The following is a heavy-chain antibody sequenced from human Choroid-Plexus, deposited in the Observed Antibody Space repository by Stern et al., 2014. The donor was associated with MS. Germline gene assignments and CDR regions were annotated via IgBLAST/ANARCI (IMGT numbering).Heavy chain of an antibody. CDR3: SSSGYYGVEDYFDY. J-gene: IGHJ4*02. Sequence: VQLVESGPGLVKPSETLSLTCTVSGGSTSNYYWRWIRQPPGQGLEWVGYSYYRGNSNYNPPLKSRVTISVDTSKSQFSLKLTSVTAADTAVYYCSSSGYYGVEDYFDYWGPGTLVTVSS. V-gene: IGHV4-59*01. CDR1: GGSTSNYY. D-gene: IGHD3-22*01. CDR2: SYYRGNS.